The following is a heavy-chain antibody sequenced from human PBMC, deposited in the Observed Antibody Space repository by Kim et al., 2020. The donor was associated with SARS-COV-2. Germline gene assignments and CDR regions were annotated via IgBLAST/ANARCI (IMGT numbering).Heavy chain of an antibody. CDR3: ARSAYSSGWRRTYGLGPFGY. D-gene: IGHD6-19*01. V-gene: IGHV3-23*01. J-gene: IGHJ4*02. CDR1: GFTFSSYA. Sequence: GGSLRLSCAASGFTFSSYAMSWVRQAPGKGLEWVSAISGSGGSTYYADSVKGRFTISRDNSKNTLYLQMNSLRAEDTAVYYCARSAYSSGWRRTYGLGPFGYWGQGTLVTVSS. CDR2: ISGSGGST.